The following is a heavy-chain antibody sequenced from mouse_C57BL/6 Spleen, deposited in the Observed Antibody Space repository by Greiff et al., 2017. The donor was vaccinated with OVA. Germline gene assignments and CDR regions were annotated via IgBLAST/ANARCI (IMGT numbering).Heavy chain of an antibody. CDR3: ARDHYNYAMDY. Sequence: VQLKESGGGLVKPGGSLKLSCAASGFTFSSYAMSWVRQTPEKRLEWVATISDGGSYTYYPDNVKGRFTISRDNAKNNLYLQMSHLKSEDTAMYYCARDHYNYAMDYWGQGTSVTVSS. D-gene: IGHD2-12*01. J-gene: IGHJ4*01. V-gene: IGHV5-4*01. CDR1: GFTFSSYA. CDR2: ISDGGSYT.